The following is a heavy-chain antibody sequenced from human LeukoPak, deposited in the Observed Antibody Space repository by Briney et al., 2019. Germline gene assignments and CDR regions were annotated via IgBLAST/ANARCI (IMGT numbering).Heavy chain of an antibody. CDR3: ARRSQYDYDSSGYYYGPFDY. CDR1: GYSFTSYW. CDR2: IYPGDSDT. J-gene: IGHJ4*02. V-gene: IGHV5-51*01. D-gene: IGHD3-22*01. Sequence: GESLKISCKGSGYSFTSYWIGWVRQMPGKGLEWMGIIYPGDSDTRYSPSFQGQVTISADKSISTAYLQWSSLKASDTAMYYCARRSQYDYDSSGYYYGPFDYWGQGTLVTVSS.